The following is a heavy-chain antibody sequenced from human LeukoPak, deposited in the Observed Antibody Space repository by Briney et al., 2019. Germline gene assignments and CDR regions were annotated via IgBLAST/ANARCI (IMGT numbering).Heavy chain of an antibody. CDR2: INHSGST. D-gene: IGHD2-15*01. CDR3: ARVWRGYCSGGSCYGDAFDI. CDR1: GGSFSGYY. Sequence: SETLSLTCAVYGGSFSGYYWSWIRQPPGKGLEWIGEINHSGSTNYNPSLKSRVTISVDTSKNQFSLKLSSVTAADTAVYYCARVWRGYCSGGSCYGDAFDIWGQGTMVTVSS. J-gene: IGHJ3*02. V-gene: IGHV4-34*01.